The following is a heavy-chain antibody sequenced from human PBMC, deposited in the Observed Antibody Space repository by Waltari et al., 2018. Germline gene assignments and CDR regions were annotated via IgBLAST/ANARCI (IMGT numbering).Heavy chain of an antibody. CDR2: INHSGST. D-gene: IGHD3-10*01. J-gene: IGHJ4*02. Sequence: IRQPPGKGLEWIGEINHSGSTNYNPSLKSRVTISVDTSKNQFSLKLSSVTAADTAVYYCARGYTMVRGVIMDPFDYWGQGTLVTVSS. V-gene: IGHV4-34*01. CDR3: ARGYTMVRGVIMDPFDY.